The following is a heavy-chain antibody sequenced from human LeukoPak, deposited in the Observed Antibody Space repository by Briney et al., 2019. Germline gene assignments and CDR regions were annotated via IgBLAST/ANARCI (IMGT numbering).Heavy chain of an antibody. Sequence: ASVKVSCKASGGTFSSYAISWVRQAPGQGLEWMGGIIPIFGTANYAQKFQGRVTITADKSTSTAYMELSSLRSEDTAVYYCARELRYFDWAPFDYWGQGTLVTVSS. J-gene: IGHJ4*02. CDR1: GGTFSSYA. CDR2: IIPIFGTA. D-gene: IGHD3-9*01. V-gene: IGHV1-69*06. CDR3: ARELRYFDWAPFDY.